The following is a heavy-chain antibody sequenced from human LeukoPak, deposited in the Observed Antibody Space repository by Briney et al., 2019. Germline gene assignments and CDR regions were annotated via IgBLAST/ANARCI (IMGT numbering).Heavy chain of an antibody. D-gene: IGHD3-3*01. CDR2: IYYSGST. J-gene: IGHJ4*02. CDR3: ARGTYYDFWSGYWAYYFDY. V-gene: IGHV4-31*03. Sequence: PSETLSLTCTVSGGSISSGGYYWSWIRQHPGKGLEWIGYIYYSGSTYYNPSLKSRVTISVDTSKNQFSLKLSSVTAADTAVYYCARGTYYDFWSGYWAYYFDYWGQGTLVTVSS. CDR1: GGSISSGGYY.